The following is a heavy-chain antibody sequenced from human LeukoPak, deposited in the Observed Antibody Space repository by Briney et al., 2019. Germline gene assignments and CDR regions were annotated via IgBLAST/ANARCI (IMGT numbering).Heavy chain of an antibody. V-gene: IGHV3-74*01. CDR3: AREGYCTNGVCSRDLYYYYGMDV. CDR2: INSDVSST. D-gene: IGHD2-8*01. Sequence: GGSLRLSCAASGFTFSSYWMHWVRQAPGKGLVWVSRINSDVSSTSYADSVKGRFTISRDNAKNTLYLQMNSLRAEDTAVYYCAREGYCTNGVCSRDLYYYYGMDVWGQGTTVTVSS. CDR1: GFTFSSYW. J-gene: IGHJ6*02.